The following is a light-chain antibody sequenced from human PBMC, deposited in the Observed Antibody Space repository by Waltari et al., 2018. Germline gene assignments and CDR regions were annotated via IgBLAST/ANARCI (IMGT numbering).Light chain of an antibody. CDR2: YDR. CDR3: QVWHAAIDPGV. J-gene: IGLJ1*01. Sequence: SYVLTQPPSVSVAPGETPRIPCRADTLARYGVHLHQQKPGQAPVLVIFYDRDRPSGIPERFSGSNSGNTATLTISRVEAGDEANYYCQVWHAAIDPGVFGTGTEVTV. V-gene: IGLV3-21*04. CDR1: TLARYG.